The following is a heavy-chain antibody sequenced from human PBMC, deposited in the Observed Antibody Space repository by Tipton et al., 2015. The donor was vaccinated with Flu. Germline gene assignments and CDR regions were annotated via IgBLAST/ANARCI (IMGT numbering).Heavy chain of an antibody. CDR1: GYTFTSYG. Sequence: QSGPEVKKPGASVKVSCKASGYTFTSYGISWVRQAPGQGLEWMGWISAYNGNTNYAQKLQGRVTMTTDTSTSTAYMELRSLRSDDTAVYYCARAYSSGQYYYYYYMDVWGKGTTVTVSS. CDR3: ARAYSSGQYYYYYYMDV. V-gene: IGHV1-18*04. J-gene: IGHJ6*03. D-gene: IGHD6-19*01. CDR2: ISAYNGNT.